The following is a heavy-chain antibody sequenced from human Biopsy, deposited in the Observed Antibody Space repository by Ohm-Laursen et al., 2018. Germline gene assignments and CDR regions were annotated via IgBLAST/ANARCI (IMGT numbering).Heavy chain of an antibody. Sequence: ASVKVSCKASAYTFTDYFLHWVRQAPGQGPAWMGWISPSSGGTNYAQKFQGRVTMIRDTSATTGYMELSSLRSDDTAVYYCARDIMNPIGGLGARSDVFDVWGQGTMVTVSS. CDR3: ARDIMNPIGGLGARSDVFDV. J-gene: IGHJ3*01. CDR1: AYTFTDYF. D-gene: IGHD3-16*01. CDR2: ISPSSGGT. V-gene: IGHV1-2*02.